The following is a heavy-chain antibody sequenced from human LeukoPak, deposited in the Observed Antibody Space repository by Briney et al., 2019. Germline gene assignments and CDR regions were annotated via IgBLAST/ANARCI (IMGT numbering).Heavy chain of an antibody. CDR2: ISSSSSTI. J-gene: IGHJ4*02. D-gene: IGHD5-12*01. V-gene: IGHV3-48*01. CDR1: GFTFSSYS. Sequence: KPGGSLRPSCAASGFTFSSYSMNWVRQAPGKGLEWVSYISSSSSTISYADSVKGRFTISRDNAKNSLYLQMNSLRAEDTAVYYCARDRDYAYDYWGQGTLVTVSS. CDR3: ARDRDYAYDY.